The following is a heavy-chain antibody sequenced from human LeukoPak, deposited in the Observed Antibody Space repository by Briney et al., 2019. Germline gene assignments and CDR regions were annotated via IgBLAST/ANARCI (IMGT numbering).Heavy chain of an antibody. J-gene: IGHJ4*02. CDR1: GFTFSSYA. D-gene: IGHD1-1*01. CDR3: AREGTTGTTGPYFDY. Sequence: PGGSLRLSCEASGFTFSSYAMSWVRQAPGKGLEWVSAISGSGGSTYYADSVKGRFTISRDNSKNTLYLQMNSLRAEDTAVYYCAREGTTGTTGPYFDYWGQGTLVTVSS. V-gene: IGHV3-23*01. CDR2: ISGSGGST.